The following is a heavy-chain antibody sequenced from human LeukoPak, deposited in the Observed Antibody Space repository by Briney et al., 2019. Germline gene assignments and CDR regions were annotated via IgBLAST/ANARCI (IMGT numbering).Heavy chain of an antibody. CDR3: ARASFISKYCSSTSCSLEY. V-gene: IGHV1-2*02. Sequence: ASVKVSCKASGYAFTGYYMHWVRQAPGQGLEWMGWINPNSGGTNYAQKFQGRVTMTRDTSISTAYMELSRLRSDDTAVYYCARASFISKYCSSTSCSLEYWGQGTLVTVPS. CDR2: INPNSGGT. CDR1: GYAFTGYY. D-gene: IGHD2-2*01. J-gene: IGHJ4*01.